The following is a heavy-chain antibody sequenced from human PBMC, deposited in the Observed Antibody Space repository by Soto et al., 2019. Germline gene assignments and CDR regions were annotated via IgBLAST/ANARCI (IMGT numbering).Heavy chain of an antibody. CDR3: VGGQYYFHY. CDR2: ISYDGSNK. J-gene: IGHJ4*02. D-gene: IGHD3-10*01. Sequence: QVQLVESGGGVVQPGRSLRLSCAASGFPFTTYGMHWVREGAGKGLEWVAVISYDGSNKYYADSVKGRFTISRDNSKNTLYLQMNSLRPEDTSLYYCVGGQYYFHYLGQGTLVTVSS. V-gene: IGHV3-30*03. CDR1: GFPFTTYG.